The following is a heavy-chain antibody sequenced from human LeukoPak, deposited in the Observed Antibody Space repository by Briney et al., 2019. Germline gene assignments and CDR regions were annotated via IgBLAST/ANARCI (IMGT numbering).Heavy chain of an antibody. CDR2: INPNSGGT. Sequence: GASVKVSCKASGYTFTGYYMHWVRQAPGQGLEWMGWINPNSGGTNYAQKFQGRVTMTRDTSISTAFMELSRLRSDDTAVYYCARPKDYYGSGSPNDAFGIWGQGTMVTVSS. D-gene: IGHD3-10*01. CDR3: ARPKDYYGSGSPNDAFGI. V-gene: IGHV1-2*02. CDR1: GYTFTGYY. J-gene: IGHJ3*02.